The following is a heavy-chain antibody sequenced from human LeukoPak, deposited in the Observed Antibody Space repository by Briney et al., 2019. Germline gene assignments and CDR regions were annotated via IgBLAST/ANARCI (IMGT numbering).Heavy chain of an antibody. Sequence: MPSETLSLTCIVSGDSINYYYWSWIRQPPGKGLEWIGYFYYSGSTNYNPSLKSRVTISGNTSKNQFSLKLSSVTAADTGVYYCATSGIMTPPGYWGQGTLVTVSS. CDR3: ATSGIMTPPGY. CDR1: GDSINYYY. CDR2: FYYSGST. D-gene: IGHD1-14*01. J-gene: IGHJ4*02. V-gene: IGHV4-59*01.